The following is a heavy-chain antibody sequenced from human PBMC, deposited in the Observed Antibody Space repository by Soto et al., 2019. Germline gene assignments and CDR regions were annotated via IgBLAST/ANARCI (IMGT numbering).Heavy chain of an antibody. CDR3: ARHGGGDYYDSSGYYSFDY. V-gene: IGHV1-69*13. D-gene: IGHD3-22*01. CDR2: IIPIFGTA. Sequence: SVKVSFKASGDTFSRYAISWVRQAPGQGLEWMGGIIPIFGTANYAQKFQGRVTITADESTSTAYMELSSLRSEDTAVYYCARHGGGDYYDSSGYYSFDYWGQGTLVTAPQ. CDR1: GDTFSRYA. J-gene: IGHJ4*02.